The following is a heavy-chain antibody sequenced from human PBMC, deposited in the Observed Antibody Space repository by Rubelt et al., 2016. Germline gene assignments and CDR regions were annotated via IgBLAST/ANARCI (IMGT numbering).Heavy chain of an antibody. J-gene: IGHJ4*02. CDR2: INSDGSST. CDR3: ARGGHRDGYNYHFDY. D-gene: IGHD5-24*01. Sequence: QVPGKGLVWVSRINSDGSSTSYVDSVKGRFTISRDNAKNTLYLQMNSLRDEDTAVYYCARGGHRDGYNYHFDYWGQGTLVTVSS. V-gene: IGHV3-74*01.